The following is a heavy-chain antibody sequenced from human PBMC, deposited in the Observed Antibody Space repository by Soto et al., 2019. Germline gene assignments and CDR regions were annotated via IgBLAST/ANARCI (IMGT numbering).Heavy chain of an antibody. V-gene: IGHV1-18*04. CDR3: ARGGTGAFSSGRYEG. J-gene: IGHJ1*01. Sequence: ASVKVSCKASGYMFSMYGFSWVRQAPGQGLEWMGWISAYNGNRNYGQKFQGRVTMTTDTSTRTAYMEMKSLRSDDTAVYYCARGGTGAFSSGRYEGWGQGTLVSVSS. CDR1: GYMFSMYG. D-gene: IGHD6-19*01. CDR2: ISAYNGNR.